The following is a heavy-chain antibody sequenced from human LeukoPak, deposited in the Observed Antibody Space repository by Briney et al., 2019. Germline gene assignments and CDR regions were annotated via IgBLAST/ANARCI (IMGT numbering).Heavy chain of an antibody. CDR3: ARVHGYSSSWYWFDY. CDR1: GFTFSSYG. CDR2: ISYDGSNK. V-gene: IGHV3-30*19. Sequence: GGSLRLSCAASGFTFSSYGMHWVRQAPGKGLEWVAVISYDGSNKYYADSVKGRFTISRDNSKNTLYLQMNSLRAEDTAVYYCARVHGYSSSWYWFDYWGQGTLVTVSS. D-gene: IGHD6-13*01. J-gene: IGHJ4*02.